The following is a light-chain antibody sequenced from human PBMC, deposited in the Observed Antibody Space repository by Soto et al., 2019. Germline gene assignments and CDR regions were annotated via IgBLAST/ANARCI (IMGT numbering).Light chain of an antibody. CDR1: QTINSY. Sequence: DIQMTQSPSSLSASVGDRVTITCRASQTINSYLNWYQQNPGKAPRLLIFDASSLQTGVPSRFSGSGSGTDFTLTITSLQPEDFATYFCQQSFSTPRTFGQGTKVEIK. V-gene: IGKV1-39*01. CDR2: DAS. J-gene: IGKJ1*01. CDR3: QQSFSTPRT.